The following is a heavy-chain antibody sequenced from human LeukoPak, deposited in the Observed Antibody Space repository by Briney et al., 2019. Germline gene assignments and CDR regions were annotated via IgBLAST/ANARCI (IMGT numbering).Heavy chain of an antibody. CDR1: GYTFTSYY. V-gene: IGHV1-46*01. CDR3: AREEGSSISYYYYGMDV. CDR2: INPSGGST. J-gene: IGHJ6*02. Sequence: ASVKVSCTASGYTFTSYYMHWVRQAPGQGLEWMGIINPSGGSTSYAQKFQGRVTITADESTSTAYMELSSLRSEDTAVYYCAREEGSSISYYYYGMDVWGQGTTVTVSS. D-gene: IGHD2/OR15-2a*01.